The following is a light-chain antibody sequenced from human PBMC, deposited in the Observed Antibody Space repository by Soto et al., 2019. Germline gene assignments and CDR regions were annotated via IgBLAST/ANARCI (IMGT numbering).Light chain of an antibody. J-gene: IGKJ2*01. V-gene: IGKV1-5*01. CDR1: QSINDW. CDR3: QQYKSYSA. Sequence: DIQMTRSPSTLSAPVGDRVTITCRASQSINDWLAWYQQKPGKAPKILISDASTLETGVPSRFSGSGSGTEFTLTISSLQPDYFATYYCQQYKSYSAFWQGTKLEIK. CDR2: DAS.